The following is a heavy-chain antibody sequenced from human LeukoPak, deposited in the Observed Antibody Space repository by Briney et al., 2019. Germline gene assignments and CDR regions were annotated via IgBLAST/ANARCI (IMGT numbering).Heavy chain of an antibody. CDR1: GDFISSYY. D-gene: IGHD3-9*01. J-gene: IGHJ5*02. CDR3: ARTGVLRYFDWLLSPGCNWFDP. V-gene: IGHV4-59*12. Sequence: SETLSLTCTVSGDFISSYYWTWIRQPPGKGLEWIGYIYYSGSTNYNPSLKSRVTISVDTSKNQFSLKLSSVTAADTAVYYCARTGVLRYFDWLLSPGCNWFDPWGQGTLVTVSS. CDR2: IYYSGST.